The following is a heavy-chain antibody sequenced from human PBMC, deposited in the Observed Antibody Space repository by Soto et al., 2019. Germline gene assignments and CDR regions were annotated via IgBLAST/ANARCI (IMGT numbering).Heavy chain of an antibody. CDR1: EITLGHRA. J-gene: IGHJ4*02. CDR3: ARVSKVSQPRRRIFLF. Sequence: GRSPRLCRVAYEITLGHRAMSWVRQAPGEGLEWVSAITDTGGDAKYADSVRGRFAISRDNSKNTLYLQMSSLRAEDSAVYYCARVSKVSQPRRRIFLFWGRGTLV. D-gene: IGHD6-25*01. CDR2: ITDTGGDA. V-gene: IGHV3-23*01.